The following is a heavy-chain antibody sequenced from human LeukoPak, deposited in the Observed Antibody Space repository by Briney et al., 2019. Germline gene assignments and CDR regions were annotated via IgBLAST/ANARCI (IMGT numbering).Heavy chain of an antibody. CDR3: ARDGAAAGIRNYYYGMDV. V-gene: IGHV3-23*03. J-gene: IGHJ6*02. D-gene: IGHD6-13*01. CDR2: IYSGGST. CDR1: GFTFSSYA. Sequence: PGGPLRLSCAASGFTFSSYAMSWVRQAPGKGLEWVSLIYSGGSTYYADSVKGRFTISRDNSENTLYLQMNSLRAEDTAVYYCARDGAAAGIRNYYYGMDVWGQGTMVTVSS.